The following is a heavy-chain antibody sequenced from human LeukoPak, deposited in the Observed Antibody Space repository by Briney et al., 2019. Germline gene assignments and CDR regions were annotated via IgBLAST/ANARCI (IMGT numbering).Heavy chain of an antibody. CDR3: ARRAGAYSHPYVY. J-gene: IGHJ4*02. Sequence: GGSLRLSCTVSGFTVSTNSMSWVRQAPGKGLEWVSFIYSDNTHYSDSVKGRFTISRDNSKNTLYLQMNSLRAEDTAVYYCARRAGAYSHPYVYWGQGTLVTVSS. CDR1: GFTVSTNS. D-gene: IGHD4/OR15-4a*01. V-gene: IGHV3-53*01. CDR2: IYSDNT.